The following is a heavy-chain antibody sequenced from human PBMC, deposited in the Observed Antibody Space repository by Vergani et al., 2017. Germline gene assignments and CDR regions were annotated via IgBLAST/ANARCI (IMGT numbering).Heavy chain of an antibody. CDR2: ISYDGSNK. CDR3: AKEIDTGSGSYRVYYGMDV. D-gene: IGHD3-10*01. J-gene: IGHJ6*02. CDR1: GFTFSSYG. V-gene: IGHV3-30*18. Sequence: QVQLVESGGGVVQPGRSLRLSCAASGFTFSSYGMHWVRQAPGKGLEWVAVISYDGSNKYYADSVKGRFTISRDNSKNTLYLQMNSLRAEDTAVYYCAKEIDTGSGSYRVYYGMDVWGQGTTVTVSS.